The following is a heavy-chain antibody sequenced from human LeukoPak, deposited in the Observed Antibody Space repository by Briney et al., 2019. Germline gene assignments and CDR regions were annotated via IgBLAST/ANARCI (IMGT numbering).Heavy chain of an antibody. J-gene: IGHJ5*02. D-gene: IGHD1-26*01. V-gene: IGHV3-21*01. CDR2: ISSSSRYI. CDR3: ARDQVGLNWFDP. CDR1: GFTFSSYS. Sequence: PGGSLRLSCAASGFTFSSYSMNWVRQAPGKGLEWVSSISSSSRYIYYADSVKGRFTISRGNAKNSLYLQMNSLRAEDTAVYYCARDQVGLNWFDPWGQGTLVTVSS.